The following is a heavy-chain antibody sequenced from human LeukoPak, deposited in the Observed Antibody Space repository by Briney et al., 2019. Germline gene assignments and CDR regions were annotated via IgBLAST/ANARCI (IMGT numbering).Heavy chain of an antibody. CDR2: VSSSSTAI. J-gene: IGHJ4*02. D-gene: IGHD6-13*01. V-gene: IGHV3-48*01. CDR1: GFTFSTYN. CDR3: AKRKGPYSSSWSGGFDY. Sequence: GGSLRLSCAASGFTFSTYNMVWVRQAPGMGLEWVASVSSSSTAIYYSDSVKGRFTISRDNSKNTLYLQMNSLRAEDTAVYYCAKRKGPYSSSWSGGFDYWGQGTLVTVSS.